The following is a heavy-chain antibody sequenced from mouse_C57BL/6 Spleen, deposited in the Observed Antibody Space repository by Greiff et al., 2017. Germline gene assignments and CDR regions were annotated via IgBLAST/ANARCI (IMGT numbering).Heavy chain of an antibody. J-gene: IGHJ2*01. Sequence: EVQLQQSGAELVKPGASVKLSCTASGFNIKDYHMHWVKQRTEQGLEWIGRIDPEDGETKYDPKFQGKATITADTSSNTVDLQLSSLTSDDTAVYYCARGPSRVPLFDDWGQGTTLTVSS. CDR2: IDPEDGET. CDR1: GFNIKDYH. CDR3: ARGPSRVPLFDD. V-gene: IGHV14-2*01.